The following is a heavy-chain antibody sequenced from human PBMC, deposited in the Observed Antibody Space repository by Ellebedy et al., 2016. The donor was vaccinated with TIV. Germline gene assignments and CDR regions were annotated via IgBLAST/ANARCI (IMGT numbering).Heavy chain of an antibody. CDR2: VYHSGHT. CDR3: ARDWTRGGGYFASWFDP. D-gene: IGHD2/OR15-2a*01. CDR1: GGSINSDNY. J-gene: IGHJ5*02. Sequence: MPSETPSLTCGVSGGSINSDNYWSWVRQSPGRGLEWIGEVYHSGHTNYNPSLRSRVSISVDKSKSQFSLGLRSMTAADTTVYYCARDWTRGGGYFASWFDPWGQGTPVTVSS. V-gene: IGHV4-4*02.